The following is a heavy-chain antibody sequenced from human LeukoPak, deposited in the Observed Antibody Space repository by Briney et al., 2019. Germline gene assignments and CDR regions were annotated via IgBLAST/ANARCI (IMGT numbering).Heavy chain of an antibody. CDR2: ISWNSGSI. D-gene: IGHD2-2*01. CDR3: AKGQDCSSTSCQYFDY. CDR1: GFTFDDYA. V-gene: IGHV3-9*01. Sequence: GGSLRLSCAASGFTFDDYAMHWVRQAPGKGLEWVSGISWNSGSIGYADSVKGRFTISRDNAKNFLYLQMNSLRAEDTALYYCAKGQDCSSTSCQYFDYWGQGTLVTVSS. J-gene: IGHJ4*02.